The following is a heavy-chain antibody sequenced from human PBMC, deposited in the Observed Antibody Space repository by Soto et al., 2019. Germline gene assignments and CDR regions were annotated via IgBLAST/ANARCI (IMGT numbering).Heavy chain of an antibody. CDR3: ARDRRRDYDFLSGSDWFDP. J-gene: IGHJ5*02. CDR1: GGSISSYY. CDR2: IYYSGST. Sequence: SETLSLTCTVSGGSISSYYWSWIRQPPGKGLEWIGYIYYSGSTNYNPSLKSRVTISVDTSKNQFSLKLSSVTAADTAVYYCARDRRRDYDFLSGSDWFDPWGQGTLVTVSS. V-gene: IGHV4-59*01. D-gene: IGHD3-3*01.